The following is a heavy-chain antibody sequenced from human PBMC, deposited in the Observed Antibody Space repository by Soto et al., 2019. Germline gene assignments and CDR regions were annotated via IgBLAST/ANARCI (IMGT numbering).Heavy chain of an antibody. V-gene: IGHV4-39*01. J-gene: IGHJ4*02. D-gene: IGHD2-15*01. CDR1: C. CDR2: IYYSGST. CDR3: ARYCSGGSCYSNLGVGSYYFDY. Sequence: CRGMNHKPPGKGQEWTGSIYYSGSTYYNPSLKSRVTISVDTSKNQFSLKLSSVTAADTAVYYCARYCSGGSCYSNLGVGSYYFDYWGQGTLVTVSS.